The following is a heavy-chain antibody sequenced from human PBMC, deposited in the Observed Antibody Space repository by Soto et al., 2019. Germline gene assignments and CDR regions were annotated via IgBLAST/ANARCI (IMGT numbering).Heavy chain of an antibody. D-gene: IGHD3-22*01. Sequence: SETLSLTCTVSGGSISSGGYYWSWIRQHPGKGLEWIGYIYYSGSTYYNPSLKSRVTISVDTSKNQFSLKLSSVTAADTAVYYCARDPYYYDSSGYHNYFDYWGQGTLVTVPS. V-gene: IGHV4-31*03. J-gene: IGHJ4*02. CDR3: ARDPYYYDSSGYHNYFDY. CDR1: GGSISSGGYY. CDR2: IYYSGST.